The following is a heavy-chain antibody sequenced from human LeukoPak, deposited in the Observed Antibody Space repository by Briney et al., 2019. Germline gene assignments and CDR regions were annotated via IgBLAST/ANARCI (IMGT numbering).Heavy chain of an antibody. Sequence: SQTLSLTCAVSGGSISSGGYSWSWIRQPPGKGLEWIGYIYHSGSTYYNPSLKSRVTISVDRSKNQFSLKLSSVTAADTAVYYCARASQWLGSWWFDPWGQGTLVTVSS. V-gene: IGHV4-30-2*01. CDR3: ARASQWLGSWWFDP. CDR2: IYHSGST. CDR1: GGSISSGGYS. J-gene: IGHJ5*02. D-gene: IGHD6-19*01.